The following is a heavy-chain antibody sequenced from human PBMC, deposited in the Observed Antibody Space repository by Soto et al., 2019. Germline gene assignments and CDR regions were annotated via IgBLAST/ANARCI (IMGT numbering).Heavy chain of an antibody. Sequence: GESLKISCAASGFTFSSYWMHWVRQAPGKGLVWVSRINSDGSSTSYADSVKGRFTISRDNAKNTLYLQMNSLRAEDTAVYYCARDSSGWKYREFDYWGQGTLVTVSS. J-gene: IGHJ4*02. CDR2: INSDGSST. V-gene: IGHV3-74*01. CDR3: ARDSSGWKYREFDY. CDR1: GFTFSSYW. D-gene: IGHD6-19*01.